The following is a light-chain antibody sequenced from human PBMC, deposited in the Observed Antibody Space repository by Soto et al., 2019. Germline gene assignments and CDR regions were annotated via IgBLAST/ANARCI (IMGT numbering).Light chain of an antibody. CDR1: QSVDSY. J-gene: IGKJ3*01. Sequence: EIVLTQSPGTLSLSPGERATLSCRASQSVDSYLAWYQQKPGQAPRLCIYGASFRATGIPDRLSGSGSGTDFTLTISRLEPEDFAVYYCQQYLTSPRPFGPGT. CDR3: QQYLTSPRP. V-gene: IGKV3-20*01. CDR2: GAS.